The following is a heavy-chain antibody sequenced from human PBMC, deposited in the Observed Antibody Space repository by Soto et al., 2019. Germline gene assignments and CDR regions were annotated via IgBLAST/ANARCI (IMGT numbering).Heavy chain of an antibody. J-gene: IGHJ4*02. CDR1: GASISSPTYY. V-gene: IGHV4-39*01. CDR2: IYYSGTT. Sequence: QLLLQESGPGLVKPSETLSLSCTVSGASISSPTYYWGWIRQSPGKGLEWIGSIYYSGTTHYSPSLKSRVTLSIDTSKMHFSLSLTSVTAADTAIYYCVRQPNGPLAGDDWGQGTLVTVSS. CDR3: VRQPNGPLAGDD. D-gene: IGHD6-19*01.